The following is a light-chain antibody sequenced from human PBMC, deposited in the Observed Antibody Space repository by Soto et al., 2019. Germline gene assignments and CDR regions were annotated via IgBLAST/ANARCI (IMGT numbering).Light chain of an antibody. CDR2: KAS. V-gene: IGKV1-5*03. Sequence: DIPMTQSPSTLSASVGDRVTITCRASQPINSWLAWYQQKPGKAPKLLISKASTLQGGVPSRFSGSGSGTEFTLTISSLQPEDFATYFCQQYNRYSTFGQGTKVEIK. CDR3: QQYNRYST. J-gene: IGKJ2*01. CDR1: QPINSW.